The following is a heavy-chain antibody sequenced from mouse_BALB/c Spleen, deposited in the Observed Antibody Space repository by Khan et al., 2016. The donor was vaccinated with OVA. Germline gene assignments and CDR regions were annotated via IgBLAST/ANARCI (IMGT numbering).Heavy chain of an antibody. CDR2: ISYSGVT. D-gene: IGHD1-1*01. J-gene: IGHJ2*01. V-gene: IGHV3-2*02. CDR3: ARGNYYVDYFDY. Sequence: VRLQQSGPGLVKPSQSLSLTCTVTGYSITSGYAWNWIRQFPGNKLEWMGYISYSGVTSYTPSLKSRISITRFTSKNQFFLPLNSVTTEDTATYYCARGNYYVDYFDYWGQGTTLTVSS. CDR1: GYSITSGYA.